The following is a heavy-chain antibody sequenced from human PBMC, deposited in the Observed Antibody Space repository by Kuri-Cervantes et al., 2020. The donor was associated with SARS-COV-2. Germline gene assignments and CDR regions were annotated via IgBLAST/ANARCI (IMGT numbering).Heavy chain of an antibody. D-gene: IGHD3-3*01. CDR3: ARSEAWDDYYFDY. J-gene: IGHJ4*02. CDR1: GGSISSSSYY. Sequence: GSLRLSCTVSGGSISSSSYYWGWIRQPPGKGLEWIGSIYYSGSTYYNPSLKSRVTISVDTSKNQFSLKLSSVTAADTAVYYCARSEAWDDYYFDYWGQGTLVTVSS. V-gene: IGHV4-39*01. CDR2: IYYSGST.